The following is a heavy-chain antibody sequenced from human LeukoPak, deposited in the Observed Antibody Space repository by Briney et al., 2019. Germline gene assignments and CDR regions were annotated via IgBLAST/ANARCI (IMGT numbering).Heavy chain of an antibody. D-gene: IGHD3-10*01. CDR1: GFTFSSAW. V-gene: IGHV3-15*01. Sequence: SGGSLRLSCAASGFTFSSAWVHWVRQAPGKGLEWVGLIKSETDGGTTDYAAPVKDRFIISRDGSKNILYLQMNSLKTEDTAIYYCTTLYRLDPWGQGTLVTVSS. J-gene: IGHJ5*02. CDR3: TTLYRLDP. CDR2: IKSETDGGTT.